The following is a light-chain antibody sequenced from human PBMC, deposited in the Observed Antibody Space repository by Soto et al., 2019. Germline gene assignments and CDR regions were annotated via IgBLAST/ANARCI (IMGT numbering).Light chain of an antibody. V-gene: IGLV2-14*03. CDR2: DVS. J-gene: IGLJ1*01. CDR1: SSDVGAYNY. Sequence: QSVLTQPASVSGSPGQSITISCPGTSSDVGAYNYVSWYQHHPGNAPNLLIYDVSTRPSGLSKRFSGSKSGHTSCLAISGLQAVDEADYYGSPYTTSTNRVFGAANNVSVL. CDR3: SPYTTSTNRV.